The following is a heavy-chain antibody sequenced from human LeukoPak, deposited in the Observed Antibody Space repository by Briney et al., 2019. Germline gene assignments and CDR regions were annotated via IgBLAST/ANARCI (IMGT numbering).Heavy chain of an antibody. Sequence: PSETLSLTCAVYGGSFSGYYWSWIRQPPGKGLEWIGEINHSGSTNYNPSLKIRVTISVDTSKNQFSLKLSSVTAADTAVYYCARGIAAAGPVDYWGQGTLVTVSS. CDR1: GGSFSGYY. J-gene: IGHJ4*02. V-gene: IGHV4-34*01. CDR2: INHSGST. D-gene: IGHD6-13*01. CDR3: ARGIAAAGPVDY.